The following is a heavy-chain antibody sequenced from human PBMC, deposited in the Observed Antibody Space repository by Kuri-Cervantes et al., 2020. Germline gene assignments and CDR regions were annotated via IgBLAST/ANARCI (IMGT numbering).Heavy chain of an antibody. V-gene: IGHV4-39*01. CDR1: GGSISSSSYY. CDR2: IYYSGST. Sequence: SEPLSLTCTVYGGSISSSSYYWGWIRQPPGKGLEWIGSIYYSGSTNYNPSLKSRVTISVDTSKNQFSLKLSSVTAADTAVYYCARRPPQSAFDVWGQGTMVTVSS. CDR3: ARRPPQSAFDV. J-gene: IGHJ3*01.